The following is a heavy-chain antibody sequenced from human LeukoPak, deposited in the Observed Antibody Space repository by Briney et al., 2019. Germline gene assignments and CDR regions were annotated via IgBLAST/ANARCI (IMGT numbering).Heavy chain of an antibody. CDR3: ARTSYYYDSSGYYWGFDP. CDR2: INHSGST. J-gene: IGHJ5*02. D-gene: IGHD3-22*01. CDR1: GGSFSGYY. V-gene: IGHV4-34*01. Sequence: SETLSLTCAVYGGSFSGYYWSWIRQPPGKGLEWIGEINHSGSTNYNPSLKSRVTISVDMSKNQFSLKLSSVTAADTAVYYCARTSYYYDSSGYYWGFDPWGQGTLVTVSS.